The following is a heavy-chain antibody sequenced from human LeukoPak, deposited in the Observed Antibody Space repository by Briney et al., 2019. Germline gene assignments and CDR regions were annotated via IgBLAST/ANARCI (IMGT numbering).Heavy chain of an antibody. CDR1: GFTFSSYA. J-gene: IGHJ6*02. D-gene: IGHD5-24*01. CDR2: ISGSGGST. Sequence: PGGSLRLSCAASGFTFSSYAMSWVRQAPGKGREWVSAISGSGGSTYYADSVKGRFTISRDNSKNTLYLQMNSLRAEDTAVYYCARARAGPYYYGMDVWGQGTTVTVSS. V-gene: IGHV3-23*01. CDR3: ARARAGPYYYGMDV.